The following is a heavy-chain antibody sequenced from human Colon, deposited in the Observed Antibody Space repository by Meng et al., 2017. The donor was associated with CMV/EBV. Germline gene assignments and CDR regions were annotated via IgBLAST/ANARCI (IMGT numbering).Heavy chain of an antibody. CDR3: ARDKGILGGTFDY. D-gene: IGHD1-26*01. CDR2: ISTSATKI. Sequence: GGSLRLSCAASGFTFSSYAMSWVRQAPGKGLEWVSSISTSATKIYYADSVRGRFTVSRDDATDSLYLQLNSLRAEDTALYYCARDKGILGGTFDYWGQGTLVTVSS. J-gene: IGHJ4*02. V-gene: IGHV3-21*01. CDR1: GFTFSSYA.